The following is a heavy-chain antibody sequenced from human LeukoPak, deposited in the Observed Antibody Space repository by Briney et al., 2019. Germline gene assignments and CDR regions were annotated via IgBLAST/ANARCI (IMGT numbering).Heavy chain of an antibody. CDR2: ISGSGGST. J-gene: IGHJ4*02. V-gene: IGHV3-23*01. CDR3: AKGSTFSLVGATYFDY. Sequence: RAGGSLRLSCAASGFTFSSYAMIWVRQAPGKGLEWVSAISGSGGSTYYADSVKGRFTISRDNSKNTLYLQMNSLRAEDTAVYYCAKGSTFSLVGATYFDYWGQGTLVTVSS. CDR1: GFTFSSYA. D-gene: IGHD1-26*01.